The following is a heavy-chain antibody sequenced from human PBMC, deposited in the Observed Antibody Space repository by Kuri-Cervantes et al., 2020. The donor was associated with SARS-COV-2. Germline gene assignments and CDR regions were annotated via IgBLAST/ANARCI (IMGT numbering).Heavy chain of an antibody. D-gene: IGHD1-26*01. J-gene: IGHJ6*02. CDR3: ARGTGGSYLRAYYYYGMDV. CDR1: GGTLSSYD. V-gene: IGHV1-69*06. CDR2: IIPIFGTA. Sequence: SVKVFCQASGGTLSSYDISWVRQAPGQGLEWMGGIIPIFGTANYAQKFQGRVTITADKSTSTAYVELSSLRSEDTAVYYCARGTGGSYLRAYYYYGMDVWGQGTTVTVSS.